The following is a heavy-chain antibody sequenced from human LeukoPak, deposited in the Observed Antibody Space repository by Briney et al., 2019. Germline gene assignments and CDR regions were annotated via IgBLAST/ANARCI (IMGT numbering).Heavy chain of an antibody. J-gene: IGHJ3*02. V-gene: IGHV1-69*11. CDR1: GDTFSSDD. Sequence: ASVKVSCKASGDTFSSDDISWVRQAPGQGLEWMGRIIPILGRPTYVQKFQGRVTITTDESTSTAYMELSSLRSEDTAVYYCARVYYYDSSGYYRGSFDIWGQGTMVTVSS. CDR2: IIPILGRP. CDR3: ARVYYYDSSGYYRGSFDI. D-gene: IGHD3-22*01.